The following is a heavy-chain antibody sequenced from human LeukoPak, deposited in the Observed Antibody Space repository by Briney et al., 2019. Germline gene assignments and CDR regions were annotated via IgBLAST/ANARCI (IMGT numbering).Heavy chain of an antibody. CDR2: ITSKAYGGTT. D-gene: IGHD4-11*01. V-gene: IGHV3-49*04. CDR3: TRDGIPYSLGY. CDR1: GFTFGDYD. Sequence: GGSLRPSCTTSGFTFGDYDMTWVRQAPGKGLEWVGFITSKAYGGTTEYAASVKGRFTISRDDSKSIAYLQMNSLKTDDTAVYYCTRDGIPYSLGYWGQGTLVTVSS. J-gene: IGHJ4*02.